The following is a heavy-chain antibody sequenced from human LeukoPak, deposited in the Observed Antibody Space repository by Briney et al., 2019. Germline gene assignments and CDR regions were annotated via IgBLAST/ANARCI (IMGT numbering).Heavy chain of an antibody. CDR2: INSDGSYT. J-gene: IGHJ6*02. V-gene: IGHV3-74*01. CDR3: ATGGAMDV. Sequence: GGSLRLSCAASGFTFSDSWMHWVRQAPGKWLVSVSRINSDGSYTNYADSVKGRFIISRDNAKNTVNLQMNSLRLEDTAVYYCATGGAMDVWGQGTTVTVSS. CDR1: GFTFSDSW.